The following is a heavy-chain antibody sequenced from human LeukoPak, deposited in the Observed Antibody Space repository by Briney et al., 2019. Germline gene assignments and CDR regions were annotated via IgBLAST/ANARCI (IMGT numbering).Heavy chain of an antibody. CDR3: AKAKPYCSSTSCRPMDV. CDR1: GFTFSSYE. J-gene: IGHJ6*03. CDR2: IRYDGSNK. Sequence: GGSLRLSCAASGFTFSSYEMNWVRQAPGKGLEWVAFIRYDGSNKYYADSVKGRFTISRDNSKNTLYLQMNSLRAEDTAVHYCAKAKPYCSSTSCRPMDVWGKGTTVTISS. V-gene: IGHV3-30*02. D-gene: IGHD2-2*01.